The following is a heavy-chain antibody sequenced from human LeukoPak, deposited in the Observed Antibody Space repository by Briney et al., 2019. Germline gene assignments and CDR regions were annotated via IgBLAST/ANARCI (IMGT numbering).Heavy chain of an antibody. J-gene: IGHJ4*02. Sequence: GGSLRLSCAASGFTFSGSAIHWVRQASGKGLEWVGRIRSKANNYATAFAASVKGRFTISRDDAKNTAYLQMNSLKTEDTAVYYCARGTGYDYVWGSPPSDTPLSDYWGQGTLVTVSS. CDR1: GFTFSGSA. CDR3: ARGTGYDYVWGSPPSDTPLSDY. V-gene: IGHV3-73*01. D-gene: IGHD3-16*01. CDR2: IRSKANNYAT.